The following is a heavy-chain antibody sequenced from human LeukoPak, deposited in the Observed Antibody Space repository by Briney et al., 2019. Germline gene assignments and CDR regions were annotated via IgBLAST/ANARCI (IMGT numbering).Heavy chain of an antibody. V-gene: IGHV1-2*06. Sequence: ASVKVSCKASGYTFTGYYMHWVRQAPGQGLEWMGRINPNSGGTNYAQKFQGRVTMTRDTSISTAYMELSRLRSDDTAVYYCARAPTDIVVVPAATNWFDPWGQGTLVTVSS. J-gene: IGHJ5*02. CDR2: INPNSGGT. D-gene: IGHD2-2*01. CDR1: GYTFTGYY. CDR3: ARAPTDIVVVPAATNWFDP.